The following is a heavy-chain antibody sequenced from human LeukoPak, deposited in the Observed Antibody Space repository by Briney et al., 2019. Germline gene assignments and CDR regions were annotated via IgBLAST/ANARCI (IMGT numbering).Heavy chain of an antibody. D-gene: IGHD3-10*01. Sequence: PGRSLRLSCAASGFTFSSYGMHWVRQAPGKGLEWVAVISYDGSNKYYADSVKGRFTISRDNSKNTLYLQMNSLRAEDTAVYYCAKSMVRGVIITGFDYWGQGTLVTISS. CDR2: ISYDGSNK. CDR1: GFTFSSYG. J-gene: IGHJ4*02. V-gene: IGHV3-30*18. CDR3: AKSMVRGVIITGFDY.